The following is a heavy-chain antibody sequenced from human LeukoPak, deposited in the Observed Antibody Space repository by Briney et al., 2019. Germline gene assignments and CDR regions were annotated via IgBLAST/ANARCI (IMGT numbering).Heavy chain of an antibody. V-gene: IGHV4-59*01. CDR2: IYYSGST. D-gene: IGHD3-16*01. CDR1: GGSISSYY. CDR3: ARETSQKGAHYMDV. Sequence: SETLSLTCTVSGGSISSYYWSWIRQPPGKGLEWIGYIYYSGSTSYSPSLRSRVTISVDTSKNQFSLKLSSVTAADTAVYYCARETSQKGAHYMDVWGKGTTVTISS. J-gene: IGHJ6*03.